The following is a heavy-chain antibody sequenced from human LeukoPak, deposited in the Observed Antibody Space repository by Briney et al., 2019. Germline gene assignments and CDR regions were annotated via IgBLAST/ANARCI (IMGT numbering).Heavy chain of an antibody. J-gene: IGHJ4*02. Sequence: WGSLRLSCAASGFTFSSYAMSWVRQAPGKGLEWVSAISGSGGSTYYADSVKGRFTISRDNSKNTLYLQMNSLRAEDTAVYYCAKATYYDFWSGYYWGQGTLVTVSS. D-gene: IGHD3-3*01. CDR1: GFTFSSYA. CDR2: ISGSGGST. CDR3: AKATYYDFWSGYY. V-gene: IGHV3-23*01.